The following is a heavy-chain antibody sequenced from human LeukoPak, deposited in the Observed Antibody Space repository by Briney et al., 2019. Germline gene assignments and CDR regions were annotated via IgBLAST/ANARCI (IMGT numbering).Heavy chain of an antibody. CDR3: ARYWDRRTGGGPDAFDI. CDR1: GGSISSYY. Sequence: SETLSLTCTVSGGSISSYYWSWIRQPAGKGLEWIGRIYTSGSTNYNPSLKSRVTMSVDTSKNQFSLKLSSVTAADTAVYYCARYWDRRTGGGPDAFDIWGQGTMVTVSS. V-gene: IGHV4-4*07. J-gene: IGHJ3*02. D-gene: IGHD7-27*01. CDR2: IYTSGST.